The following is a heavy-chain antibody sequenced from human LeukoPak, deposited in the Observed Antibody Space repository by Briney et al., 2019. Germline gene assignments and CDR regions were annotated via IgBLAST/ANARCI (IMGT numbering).Heavy chain of an antibody. CDR3: ARQEYSSSSRAFDI. CDR2: IYYSGST. V-gene: IGHV4-59*08. Sequence: SETLSLTCTVSGGSISSHYWSWIRQPPGKGLEWIGYIYYSGSTNYNPSLKSRVTISVDTSKNQFSLKLSSVTAADTAVYYCARQEYSSSSRAFDIWGQGTMVTVSS. CDR1: GGSISSHY. J-gene: IGHJ3*02. D-gene: IGHD6-6*01.